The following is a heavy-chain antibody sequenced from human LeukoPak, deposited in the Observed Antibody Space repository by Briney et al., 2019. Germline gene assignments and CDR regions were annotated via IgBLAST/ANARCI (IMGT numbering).Heavy chain of an antibody. J-gene: IGHJ5*02. V-gene: IGHV3-23*01. Sequence: GGSLRLSCAASGFTFSSYTMRWVRQAPGKGLEWVSAISGSGDSTYYADSVKGRFTISRDNSKNTLYLRMNSLRAEDTAVYYCAKPDCSSTSCYTLDTWGQGTLVTVSS. CDR2: ISGSGDST. CDR3: AKPDCSSTSCYTLDT. CDR1: GFTFSSYT. D-gene: IGHD2-2*02.